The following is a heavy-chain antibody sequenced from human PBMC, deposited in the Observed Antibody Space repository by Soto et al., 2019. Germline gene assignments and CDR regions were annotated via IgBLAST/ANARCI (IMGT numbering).Heavy chain of an antibody. CDR3: ARDTETLGPRANDALDI. Sequence: QAQLVQSGAEMKKPGASVKVSCKATGYTFSAYTMNWVRQAPGQSLEWMGWINAGSGNTKYSQNFQSRVSITRDTSASTVSMELTGLTSEDTAVYYCARDTETLGPRANDALDIWGQGTMVTVSS. CDR1: GYTFSAYT. V-gene: IGHV1-3*01. D-gene: IGHD3-3*02. CDR2: INAGSGNT. J-gene: IGHJ3*02.